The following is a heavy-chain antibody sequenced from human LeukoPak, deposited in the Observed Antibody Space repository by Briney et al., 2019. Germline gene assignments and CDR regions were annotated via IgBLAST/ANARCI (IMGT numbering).Heavy chain of an antibody. J-gene: IGHJ4*02. Sequence: PGGSLRLSCAASGFTFSSYSMNWVRQAPGKGLEWVSYLSSSSNTIYYADSVKGRFTISRDNAKNSLYLQMNSLRAEDTAVYYCARDQLYYYDSSGYGPWGQGTLVTVSS. D-gene: IGHD3-22*01. V-gene: IGHV3-48*01. CDR2: LSSSSNTI. CDR3: ARDQLYYYDSSGYGP. CDR1: GFTFSSYS.